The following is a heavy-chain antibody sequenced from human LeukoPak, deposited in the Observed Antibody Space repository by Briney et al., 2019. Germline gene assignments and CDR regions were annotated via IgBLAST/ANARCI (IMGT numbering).Heavy chain of an antibody. Sequence: GGSLRLSCAASGFTFSTYWMHWVRQAPGKGLVWVSRFNSDGRNTCYADSVKGRFTISRDNAKNTLYLQMNSLRAEDTAVYYCARGRYYLGSWGQGTLVTVSS. J-gene: IGHJ4*02. V-gene: IGHV3-74*01. CDR3: ARGRYYLGS. CDR2: FNSDGRNT. CDR1: GFTFSTYW. D-gene: IGHD4-17*01.